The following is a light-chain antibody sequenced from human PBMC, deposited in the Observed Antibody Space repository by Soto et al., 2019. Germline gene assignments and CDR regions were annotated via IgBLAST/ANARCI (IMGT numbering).Light chain of an antibody. CDR3: IQTLQTPFT. Sequence: EIVMTHTPLSLSVTPGQAASISCRSSQSLLHINGYNYLDWYLQKPGQSPQLLIYLASSRASGVPDRFSGSGSGTDFTLKISRVEAEDFGVYYCIQTLQTPFTFGGGTKVDIK. V-gene: IGKV2-28*01. J-gene: IGKJ4*01. CDR1: QSLLHINGYNY. CDR2: LAS.